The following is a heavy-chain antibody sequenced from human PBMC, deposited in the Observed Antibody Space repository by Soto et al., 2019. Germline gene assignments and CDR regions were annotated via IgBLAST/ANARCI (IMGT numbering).Heavy chain of an antibody. V-gene: IGHV3-66*01. D-gene: IGHD3-3*01. CDR3: AITPHRFLEWLGNMDV. CDR2: IYSGGST. Sequence: EAQLVESGGGLVQPGGSLRLSCAASGFTVSSNYMSWVRQAPGKGLEWFSVIYSGGSTYYADSVKGRFTISRDNSKNTLYLQLNRLSAEDTAVYYCAITPHRFLEWLGNMDVWGKGTTVAVAS. J-gene: IGHJ6*03. CDR1: GFTVSSNY.